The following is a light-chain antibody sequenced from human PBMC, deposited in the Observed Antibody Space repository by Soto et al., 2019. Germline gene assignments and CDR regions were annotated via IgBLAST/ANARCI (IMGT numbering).Light chain of an antibody. J-gene: IGKJ5*01. CDR2: DAS. CDR3: QQSETYPLT. CDR1: QSISSW. Sequence: DIQMTQSPATLSAAVGDRVTITCLVSQSISSWLAWYQQKPGKAPKLLIYDASSLESGVPSRFSGSGSGTEFTLTISSLQPGDFATYYCQQSETYPLTFGQGTRLEIK. V-gene: IGKV1-5*01.